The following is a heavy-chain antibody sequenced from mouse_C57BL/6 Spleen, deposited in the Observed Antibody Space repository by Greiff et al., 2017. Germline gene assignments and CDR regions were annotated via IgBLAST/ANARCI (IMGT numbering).Heavy chain of an antibody. D-gene: IGHD2-3*01. CDR2: IHPNSGST. Sequence: QVQLKQPGAELVKPGASVKLSCKASGYTFTSYWMHWVKQRPGQGLEWIGMIHPNSGSTNYNEKFKSKATLTVDKSSSTAYMQLSSLTSEDSAVYYCARRWLLRNYWGQGTTLTVSS. V-gene: IGHV1-64*01. CDR1: GYTFTSYW. J-gene: IGHJ2*01. CDR3: ARRWLLRNY.